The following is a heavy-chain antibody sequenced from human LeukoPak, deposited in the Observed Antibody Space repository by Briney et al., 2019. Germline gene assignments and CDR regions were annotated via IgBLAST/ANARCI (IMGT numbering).Heavy chain of an antibody. Sequence: PWGSLRLSCAASGFTFSSYGMHWVRQAPGKGLELVAVIWYDGSNKYYADSVKGRFTISRDNSKNTLYLQMNSLRAEDTAVYYCARRYDSSGCLDYWGQGTLVTVSS. CDR3: ARRYDSSGCLDY. D-gene: IGHD3-22*01. V-gene: IGHV3-33*01. CDR1: GFTFSSYG. J-gene: IGHJ4*02. CDR2: IWYDGSNK.